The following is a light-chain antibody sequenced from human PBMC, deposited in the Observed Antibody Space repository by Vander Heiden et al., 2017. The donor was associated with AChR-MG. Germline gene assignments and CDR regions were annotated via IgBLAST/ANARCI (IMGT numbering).Light chain of an antibody. CDR1: KLGDKY. CDR3: QAWDSSTGGDV. CDR2: QDS. J-gene: IGLJ1*01. Sequence: SYELTQPPSVSVSPGQTATITCYGDKLGDKYACWYQQKPGQSPVLVIYQDSKRPSGIPGRFSGSNSGNTATLTISGTQAMDEADYYCQAWDSSTGGDVFGTGTKVTVL. V-gene: IGLV3-1*01.